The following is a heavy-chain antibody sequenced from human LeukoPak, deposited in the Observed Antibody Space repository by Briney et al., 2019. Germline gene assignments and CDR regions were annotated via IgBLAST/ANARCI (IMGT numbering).Heavy chain of an antibody. CDR1: GFTFSNNG. D-gene: IGHD5-24*01. Sequence: GGSLRLSCAASGFTFSNNGMHWVRQAPGKGLEWMALIRYDTNNKYYADSVKGRFTISGDNSKLYLQMNSLRDEDTAVYYCAKARGDGYNDAFDMWGQRTMVTVSS. CDR3: AKARGDGYNDAFDM. J-gene: IGHJ3*02. V-gene: IGHV3-30*02. CDR2: IRYDTNNK.